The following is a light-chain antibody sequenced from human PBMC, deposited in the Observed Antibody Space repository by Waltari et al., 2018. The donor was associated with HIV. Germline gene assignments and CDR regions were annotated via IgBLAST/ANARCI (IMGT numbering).Light chain of an antibody. J-gene: IGLJ3*02. V-gene: IGLV1-40*01. CDR2: GND. CDR3: QSFDNTLRGV. Sequence: TQPPSVSGAPGQRVTISCTGTSSNIGAGHDVPSYQQLPGTAPKLLIFGNDNRPSGVPDRFSGSKSGSSASLAITGLQPEDEGEYYCQSFDNTLRGVFGGGTKLTVL. CDR1: SSNIGAGHD.